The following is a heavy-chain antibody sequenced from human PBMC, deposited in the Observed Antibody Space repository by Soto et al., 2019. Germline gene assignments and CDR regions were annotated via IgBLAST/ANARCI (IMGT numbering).Heavy chain of an antibody. Sequence: TSETLSLTCTVSGGSISSYYWSWIRQPPGQGLEWIGYIYYSGSTNYNPSLKSRVTISVDTSKNQFSLKLSSVTAADTAVYYCARVHFDSSGYYQYNFDYWGQGTLVTVSS. D-gene: IGHD3-22*01. CDR3: ARVHFDSSGYYQYNFDY. J-gene: IGHJ4*02. CDR2: IYYSGST. CDR1: GGSISSYY. V-gene: IGHV4-59*01.